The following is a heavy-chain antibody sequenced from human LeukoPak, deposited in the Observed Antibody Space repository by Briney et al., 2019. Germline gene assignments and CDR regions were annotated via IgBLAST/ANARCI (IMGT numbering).Heavy chain of an antibody. CDR3: ARLVRDYYDSSGDPGLFDY. D-gene: IGHD3-22*01. CDR2: IKQDGSEK. V-gene: IGHV3-7*01. J-gene: IGHJ4*02. Sequence: GGSLRLSCAASGFTFSSYWMSWVRQAPGKGLEWVANIKQDGSEKYYVDSVKGRFTISRDNAKNSLYLQMNSLRAEDTAVYYCARLVRDYYDSSGDPGLFDYWGQGTLVTVSS. CDR1: GFTFSSYW.